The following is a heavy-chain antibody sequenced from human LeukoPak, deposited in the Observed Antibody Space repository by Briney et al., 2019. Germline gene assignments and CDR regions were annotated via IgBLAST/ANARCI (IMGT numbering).Heavy chain of an antibody. Sequence: ASVKVSCKASGYTFTSYYMHWVRQAPGQGLEWMGIINPSGGSTSYAQKFQGRVTMTRDMSTSTVYMELSSLRSEDTAVYYCARGLGYSYGFEYYFDYWGQGTLVTVSS. CDR1: GYTFTSYY. D-gene: IGHD5-18*01. CDR2: INPSGGST. V-gene: IGHV1-46*01. J-gene: IGHJ4*02. CDR3: ARGLGYSYGFEYYFDY.